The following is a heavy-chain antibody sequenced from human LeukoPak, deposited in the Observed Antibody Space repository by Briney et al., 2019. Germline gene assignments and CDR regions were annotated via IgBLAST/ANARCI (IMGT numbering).Heavy chain of an antibody. CDR1: GGTISSYA. CDR2: IIPIFGTT. V-gene: IGHV1-69*06. Sequence: GASVKVSCTASGGTISSYAISWVRQAPGQGLEWMGGIIPIFGTTNYAQTFQDRVTITADKSTSTAYMELSSLRSEDTAVYYCARVVGLTGYSSSWYSGYYYYMDVWGKGTTVTVSS. J-gene: IGHJ6*03. D-gene: IGHD6-13*01. CDR3: ARVVGLTGYSSSWYSGYYYYMDV.